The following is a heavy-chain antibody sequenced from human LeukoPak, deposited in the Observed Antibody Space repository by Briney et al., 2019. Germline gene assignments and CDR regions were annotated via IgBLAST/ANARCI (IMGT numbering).Heavy chain of an antibody. CDR2: IYHSGST. D-gene: IGHD4-17*01. Sequence: SETLSLTCAVSGGSISSGGYSWSWIRQPPGKGLEWIGYIYHSGSTYYNPSLKSRVTISVDRSKNQFSLKLSSVTAADTAVYYCARARTVTPNFPLYFDYWGQGTLVTVSS. CDR1: GGSISSGGYS. V-gene: IGHV4-30-2*01. CDR3: ARARTVTPNFPLYFDY. J-gene: IGHJ4*02.